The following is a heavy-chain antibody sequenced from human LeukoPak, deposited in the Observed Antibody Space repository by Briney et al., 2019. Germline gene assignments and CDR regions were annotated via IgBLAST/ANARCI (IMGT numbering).Heavy chain of an antibody. CDR3: AREDYGDYVSDY. V-gene: IGHV1-18*01. J-gene: IGHJ4*02. Sequence: ASVKVSYKASGYTFTSYGISWVRQAPGQGLEWMGWISAYNGNTNYAQKLQGRVTMTTDTSTSTAYMELRSLRSDDTAVYYCAREDYGDYVSDYWGQGTLVTVSS. CDR2: ISAYNGNT. D-gene: IGHD4-17*01. CDR1: GYTFTSYG.